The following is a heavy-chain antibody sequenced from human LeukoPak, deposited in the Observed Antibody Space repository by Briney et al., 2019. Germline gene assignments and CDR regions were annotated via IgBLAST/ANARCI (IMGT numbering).Heavy chain of an antibody. J-gene: IGHJ4*02. CDR1: GFTFSSYA. CDR3: ARFSTVTTCLDY. CDR2: IKQDGSEK. V-gene: IGHV3-7*03. D-gene: IGHD4-17*01. Sequence: GGSLRLSCAASGFTFSSYAMSWVRQAPGKGLEWVANIKQDGSEKYYVDSVKGRFTISRDNAKNSLYLQMNSLRAEDTAVYYCARFSTVTTCLDYWGQGTLVTVSS.